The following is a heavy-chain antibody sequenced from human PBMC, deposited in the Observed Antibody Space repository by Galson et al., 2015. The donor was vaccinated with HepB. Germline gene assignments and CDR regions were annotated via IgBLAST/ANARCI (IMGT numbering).Heavy chain of an antibody. CDR2: IHSGGST. V-gene: IGHV3-66*01. D-gene: IGHD7-27*01. CDR1: GFTVSSNY. J-gene: IGHJ3*02. Sequence: SLRLSCAASGFTVSSNYMSWVRQAPGKGLEWVSAIHSGGSTYYADSVKDRFTISRDNSKNTLYLQMNSLRAEDTAVYYCARTRSGALDIWGQGTMVTVSS. CDR3: ARTRSGALDI.